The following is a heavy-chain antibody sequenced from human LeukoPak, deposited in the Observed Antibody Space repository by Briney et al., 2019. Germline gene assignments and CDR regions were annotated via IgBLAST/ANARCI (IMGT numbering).Heavy chain of an antibody. D-gene: IGHD1-26*01. CDR3: ARYSGSYPVNY. CDR1: GYSISSGYY. J-gene: IGHJ4*02. V-gene: IGHV4-38-2*02. CDR2: IYYSGSP. Sequence: SGTLSLTCTVSGYSISSGYYWGWIRQPPGKGLEWIGSIYYSGSPYYNPSLKSRVTISVDTSKNQFSLKLSSVTAADTAVYYCARYSGSYPVNYWGQGILVSVSS.